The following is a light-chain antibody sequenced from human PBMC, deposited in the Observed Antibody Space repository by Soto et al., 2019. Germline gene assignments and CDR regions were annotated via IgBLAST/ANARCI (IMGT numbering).Light chain of an antibody. CDR2: DVT. CDR1: SSDVGGYIY. V-gene: IGLV2-14*01. CDR3: SSYTTSSSYV. Sequence: QSVLTQPASVSGSPGQSITISCTGSSSDVGGYIYVCWYQQHPGKAPKLMIYDVTSRPAGVSYRSSGSKSGNTASLTISGLQAEDEADYYCSSYTTSSSYVFGTGTKLTVL. J-gene: IGLJ1*01.